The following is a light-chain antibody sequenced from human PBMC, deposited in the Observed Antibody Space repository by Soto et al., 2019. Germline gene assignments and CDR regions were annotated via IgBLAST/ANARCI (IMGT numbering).Light chain of an antibody. J-gene: IGLJ1*01. CDR2: EVS. CDR1: SSDVGGYNY. Sequence: QSVLTQPASVSGSHGQSITISCTGTSSDVGGYNYVSWYQQHPGKAPKLMIYEVSNRPSGVSNRFSGSKSGSTASLTISGLQAEDEADYYCSSYTSSSHYVFGTGTKLTVL. CDR3: SSYTSSSHYV. V-gene: IGLV2-14*01.